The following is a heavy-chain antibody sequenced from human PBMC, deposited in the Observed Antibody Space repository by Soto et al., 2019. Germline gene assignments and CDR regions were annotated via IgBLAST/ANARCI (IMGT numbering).Heavy chain of an antibody. J-gene: IGHJ6*02. CDR3: ARGGFVVVPAAPSGTYYYYGMDV. CDR2: INPNSGGT. CDR1: GYTFTGYY. D-gene: IGHD2-2*01. Sequence: ASVKVSCKASGYTFTGYYMHWVRQAPGQGLEWMGWINPNSGGTNYAQKFQGWVTMTSDTSISTAYMELSRLRSDDTAVYYCARGGFVVVPAAPSGTYYYYGMDVWGQGTTVTVSS. V-gene: IGHV1-2*04.